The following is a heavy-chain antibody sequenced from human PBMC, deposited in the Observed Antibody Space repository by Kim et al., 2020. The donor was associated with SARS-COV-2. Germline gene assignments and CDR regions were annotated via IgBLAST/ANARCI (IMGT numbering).Heavy chain of an antibody. V-gene: IGHV1-46*01. J-gene: IGHJ5*02. Sequence: ASVKVSCKASGYTFTSYYMHWVRQAPGQGLEWMGIINPSGGSTSYAQKFQGRVTMTRDTSTSTVYMELSSLRSEDTAVYYCARGRAGFFGVVIDWFDPWGQGTLVTVSS. CDR2: INPSGGST. CDR1: GYTFTSYY. D-gene: IGHD3-3*01. CDR3: ARGRAGFFGVVIDWFDP.